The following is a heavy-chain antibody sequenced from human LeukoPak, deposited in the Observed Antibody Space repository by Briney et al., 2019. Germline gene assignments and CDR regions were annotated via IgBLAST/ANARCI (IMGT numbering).Heavy chain of an antibody. CDR2: IYYSGST. V-gene: IGHV4-59*01. CDR1: GGSISSYY. D-gene: IGHD6-6*01. CDR3: ARAARPSFRYDY. J-gene: IGHJ4*02. Sequence: SETLSLTCTVSGGSISSYYWSWIRQPPGKGLEWIGYIYYSGSTNYNPSLKSRVTISVDTSKNQFSLKLSSVTAADTAVYYCARAARPSFRYDYWGQGTLVTVSS.